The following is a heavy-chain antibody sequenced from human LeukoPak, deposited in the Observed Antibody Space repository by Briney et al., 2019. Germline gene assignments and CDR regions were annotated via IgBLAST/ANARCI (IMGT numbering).Heavy chain of an antibody. D-gene: IGHD3-3*01. CDR1: GYTFTSYY. V-gene: IGHV1-46*01. Sequence: ASVEVSCKASGYTFTSYYMHWVRQAPGQGLEWMGIINPSGGSTSYAQKFQGRVTMTRDTSTSTVYMELSSLRSEDTAVYYCARGLPFSNTNYYYMDVWGKGTTVTVSS. CDR2: INPSGGST. J-gene: IGHJ6*03. CDR3: ARGLPFSNTNYYYMDV.